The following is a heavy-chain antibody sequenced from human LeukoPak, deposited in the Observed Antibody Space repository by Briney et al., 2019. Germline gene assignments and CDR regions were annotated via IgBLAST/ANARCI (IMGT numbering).Heavy chain of an antibody. CDR2: ISYDGSNK. CDR3: ARDPGRNNWFDP. D-gene: IGHD7-27*01. V-gene: IGHV3-30*03. J-gene: IGHJ5*02. CDR1: GFTFSSYG. Sequence: SGGSLRLSCAASGFTFSSYGLHWVRQAPGKGLEWVAVISYDGSNKYYADSVKGRFTISRDNSKNTLYLQMNSLRAEDTAVYSCARDPGRNNWFDPWGQGTLVTVSS.